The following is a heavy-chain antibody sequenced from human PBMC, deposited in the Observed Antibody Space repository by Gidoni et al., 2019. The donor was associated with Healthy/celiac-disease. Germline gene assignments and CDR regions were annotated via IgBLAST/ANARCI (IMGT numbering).Heavy chain of an antibody. CDR3: HSYGYQYYFDY. CDR2: IYYSGST. Sequence: QLQLQESGPGLVKPSETLSLTCTVSGGSISSSSYYWGWIRQPPGKGLGWIGSIYYSGSTYYNPSLKSRVTISVDTSKNQFSLKLSSVTAADTAVYYCHSYGYQYYFDYWGQGTLVTVSS. V-gene: IGHV4-39*01. CDR1: GGSISSSSYY. D-gene: IGHD5-18*01. J-gene: IGHJ4*02.